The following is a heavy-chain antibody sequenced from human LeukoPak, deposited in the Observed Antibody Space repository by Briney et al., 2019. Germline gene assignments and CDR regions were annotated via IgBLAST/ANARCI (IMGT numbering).Heavy chain of an antibody. V-gene: IGHV1-69*06. D-gene: IGHD1-14*01. CDR3: ASTCRNQNWFDP. CDR1: GGTFSSYA. J-gene: IGHJ5*02. CDR2: IIPIFGTA. Sequence: ASVKVSCKASGGTFSSYAISWVRQAPGQGLEWMGGIIPIFGTANYAHKFQGRVTITADKSTSTAYMELSSLRSEDTAVYYCASTCRNQNWFDPWGQGTLVTVSS.